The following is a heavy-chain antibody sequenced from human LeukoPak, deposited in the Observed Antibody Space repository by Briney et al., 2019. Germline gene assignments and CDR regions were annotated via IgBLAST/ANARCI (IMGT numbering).Heavy chain of an antibody. V-gene: IGHV3-30*02. CDR1: GFTFSSYG. D-gene: IGHD3-3*01. CDR3: AKDQTAYDFWSGSSYNWFDP. CDR2: IRYDGSNK. Sequence: GGSLRLSCAASGFTFSSYGMHWVRQAPGKGQEWVAFIRYDGSNKYYADSVKGRFTISRDNSKNTLYLQMNSLRAEVTAVYYCAKDQTAYDFWSGSSYNWFDPWGQGTLVTVSS. J-gene: IGHJ5*02.